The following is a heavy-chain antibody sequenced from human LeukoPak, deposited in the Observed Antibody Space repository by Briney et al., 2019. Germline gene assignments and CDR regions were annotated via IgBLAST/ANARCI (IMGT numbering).Heavy chain of an antibody. CDR3: ARSHCSGGSCSGLYYYYGMDV. CDR1: GGSISSGDYY. D-gene: IGHD2-15*01. J-gene: IGHJ6*02. CDR2: IYYSGST. Sequence: SETLSLTCTVSGGSISSGDYYWSWIRQPPGKGLEWIGYIYYSGSTYYNPSLKSRVTISVDTSKNQFSLKLSSVTAADTAVYYCARSHCSGGSCSGLYYYYGMDVWGQGTTVTVSS. V-gene: IGHV4-30-4*08.